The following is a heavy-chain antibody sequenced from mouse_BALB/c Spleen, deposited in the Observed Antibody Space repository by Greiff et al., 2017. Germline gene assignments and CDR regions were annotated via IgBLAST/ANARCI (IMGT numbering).Heavy chain of an antibody. D-gene: IGHD2-3*01. J-gene: IGHJ4*01. Sequence: EVQLQESGPSLVKPSQTLSLTCSVTGDSITSGYWNWIRKFPGNKLEYMGYISYSGSTYYNPSLKSRISITRDTSKNQYYLQLNSVTTEDTATYYCARCASIYDGYHYAMDYWGQGTSVTVSS. CDR2: ISYSGST. V-gene: IGHV3-8*02. CDR1: GDSITSGY. CDR3: ARCASIYDGYHYAMDY.